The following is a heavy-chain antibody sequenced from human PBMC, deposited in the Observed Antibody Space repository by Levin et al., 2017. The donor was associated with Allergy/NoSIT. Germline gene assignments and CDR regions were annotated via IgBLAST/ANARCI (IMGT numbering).Heavy chain of an antibody. D-gene: IGHD5-24*01. J-gene: IGHJ4*02. V-gene: IGHV3-30*03. CDR2: ITEDGTNE. Sequence: KGLEWVAIITEDGTNEHYADSVRGRFTISRDNSKSTLYLRMNSLRPEDTAVYYCARSTSTIGAIDYWGLGTLVTVSS. CDR3: ARSTSTIGAIDY.